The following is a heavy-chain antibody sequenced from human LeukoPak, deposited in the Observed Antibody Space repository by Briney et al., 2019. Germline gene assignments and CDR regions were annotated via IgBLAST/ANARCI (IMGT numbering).Heavy chain of an antibody. V-gene: IGHV1-24*01. D-gene: IGHD6-19*01. CDR1: GYTLTELS. Sequence: ASVKVSCKVSGYTLTELSMHWARQAPGKGLEWMGGFDPEDGETIYAQKFQGRVTMTEDTSTDTAYMELSSLRSEDTAVYYCATDLGQWLAPQRFDGMDVWGQGTTVTVSS. J-gene: IGHJ6*02. CDR2: FDPEDGET. CDR3: ATDLGQWLAPQRFDGMDV.